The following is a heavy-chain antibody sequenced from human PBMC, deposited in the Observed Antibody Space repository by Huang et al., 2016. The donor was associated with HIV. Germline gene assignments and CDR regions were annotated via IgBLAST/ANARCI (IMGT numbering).Heavy chain of an antibody. J-gene: IGHJ3*02. CDR3: ARAKDTWDAYDI. Sequence: QVQLVESGGGVVQPGRSLRLSCAASGFPFNNHAMHWVRQAPGKGPDLVAVISNDGSNNYYADPVKGRFTISRDSSKSTLFLHMTSLRTEDTAVYYCARAKDTWDAYDIWGQGTMVIVSS. CDR1: GFPFNNHA. CDR2: ISNDGSNN. V-gene: IGHV3-30-3*01. D-gene: IGHD5-18*01.